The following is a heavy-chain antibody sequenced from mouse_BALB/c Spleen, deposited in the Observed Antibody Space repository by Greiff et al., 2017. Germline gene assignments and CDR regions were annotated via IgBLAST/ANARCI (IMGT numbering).Heavy chain of an antibody. CDR2: ISSGSSTI. CDR3: ARGRSNFDY. CDR1: GFTFSSFG. V-gene: IGHV5-17*02. J-gene: IGHJ2*01. Sequence: EVKLVESGGGLVQPGGSRKLSCAASGFTFSSFGMHWVRQAPEKGLEWVAYISSGSSTIYYADTVKGRFTISRDNPKNTLFLQMTSLRSEDTAMYYCARGRSNFDYWGQGTTLTVSS.